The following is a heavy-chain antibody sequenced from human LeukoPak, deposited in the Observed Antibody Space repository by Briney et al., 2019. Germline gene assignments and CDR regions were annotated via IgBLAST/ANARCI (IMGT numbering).Heavy chain of an antibody. V-gene: IGHV4-59*01. Sequence: SETLTLTCTVSGGSISSYYWSWIRQPPGKGLEWIGYIYYSGSTNYNPSLKSRVTISVDTSKNQFSLKLSSVTAADTAVYYCARGRRGGYNCDYWGQGTLVTVSS. CDR3: ARGRRGGYNCDY. CDR1: GGSISSYY. J-gene: IGHJ4*02. CDR2: IYYSGST. D-gene: IGHD5-24*01.